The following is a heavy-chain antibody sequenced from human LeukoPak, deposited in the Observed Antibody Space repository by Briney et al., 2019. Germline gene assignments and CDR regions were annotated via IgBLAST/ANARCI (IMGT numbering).Heavy chain of an antibody. CDR3: ARAHSMVRGVIVRAPAPGY. J-gene: IGHJ4*02. V-gene: IGHV1-8*01. CDR2: MNPNSGNT. CDR1: GYTFTSYD. Sequence: ASVKVSCKASGYTFTSYDINWVRQATGQGLEWMGWMNPNSGNTGYAQKFQGRVTMTRNTSISTAYVELSSLRSEDTAVYYCARAHSMVRGVIVRAPAPGYWGQGTLVTVSS. D-gene: IGHD3-10*01.